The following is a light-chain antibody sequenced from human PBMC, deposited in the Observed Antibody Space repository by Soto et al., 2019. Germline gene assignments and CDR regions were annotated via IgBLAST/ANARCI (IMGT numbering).Light chain of an antibody. CDR2: AAS. J-gene: IGKJ2*01. Sequence: DIQMTQSPSSLSASVGDRVTITCRASQSSSNYLNWYQQKPGKAPKLLIYAASSLQSGVPSRFSGSGSGTDFTLTISSLQPEDFATYYCQQSYRTPYTFGQGTKLEIK. CDR1: QSSSNY. CDR3: QQSYRTPYT. V-gene: IGKV1-39*01.